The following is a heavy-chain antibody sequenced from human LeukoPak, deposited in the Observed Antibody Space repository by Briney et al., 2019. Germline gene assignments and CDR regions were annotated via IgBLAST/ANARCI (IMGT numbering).Heavy chain of an antibody. D-gene: IGHD1-26*01. J-gene: IGHJ4*02. CDR3: VRDGVGAIPFDY. Sequence: GGSLRLSCAASGFTFSDYTLNWVRQAPGEGLEWVSCITSSSDYIYYADSVQGRFTISRDNAKNSLYLQMDSLRAEDTAVYFCVRDGVGAIPFDYWGQGILVTVSS. CDR2: ITSSSDYI. CDR1: GFTFSDYT. V-gene: IGHV3-21*01.